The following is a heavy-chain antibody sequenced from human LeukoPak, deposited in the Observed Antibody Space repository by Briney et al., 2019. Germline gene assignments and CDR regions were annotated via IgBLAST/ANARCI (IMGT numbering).Heavy chain of an antibody. CDR1: GYSISSGYY. Sequence: SETLSLTCAVSGYSISSGYYWGRIRPPPGKGLEWIGSIYHSGSTYYNPSLKSRVTISVDKSKNQFSLKLSSVTAADTAMYYCARLDYFWSCYYYYYYMDVWGKGTTVTVSS. CDR2: IYHSGST. D-gene: IGHD3-3*01. CDR3: ARLDYFWSCYYYYYYMDV. V-gene: IGHV4-38-2*01. J-gene: IGHJ6*03.